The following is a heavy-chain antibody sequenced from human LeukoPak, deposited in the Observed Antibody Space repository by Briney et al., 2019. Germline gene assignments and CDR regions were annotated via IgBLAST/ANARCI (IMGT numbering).Heavy chain of an antibody. J-gene: IGHJ6*02. CDR3: ARRGLPVTRYGMDV. D-gene: IGHD4-17*01. CDR2: VYYSGNT. Sequence: GSLRLSCAASGFTVSSNYMSWIRQPPGKGLEWIGSVYYSGNTYYSPSLKSRITISVDTSKNQFSLKVTSVTAADTAVYYCARRGLPVTRYGMDVWGQGTTVTVSS. V-gene: IGHV4-59*05. CDR1: GFTVSSNY.